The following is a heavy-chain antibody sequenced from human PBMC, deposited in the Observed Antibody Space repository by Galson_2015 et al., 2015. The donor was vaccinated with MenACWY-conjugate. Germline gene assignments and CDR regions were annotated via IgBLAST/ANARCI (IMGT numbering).Heavy chain of an antibody. V-gene: IGHV5-51*01. J-gene: IGHJ4*02. D-gene: IGHD2-2*01. Sequence: QSGAEVKKPGESLKVSCQGSGYDFSDFWIGWVRQMPGKGLEWMGVIYPGDFDTRYSPSFQGQVTVSADKATSAAYLQWNNLKASDTAMYYCARGGRGPAASFHYWGQGTLVTVSS. CDR1: GYDFSDFW. CDR3: ARGGRGPAASFHY. CDR2: IYPGDFDT.